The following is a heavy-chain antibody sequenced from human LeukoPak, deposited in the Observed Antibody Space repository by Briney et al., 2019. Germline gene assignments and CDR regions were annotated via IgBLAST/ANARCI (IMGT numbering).Heavy chain of an antibody. CDR1: GGSIGAYY. D-gene: IGHD6-13*01. V-gene: IGHV4-4*07. J-gene: IGHJ3*02. CDR2: IHATGNT. CDR3: ARESEAAGGRAFDI. Sequence: PSQSLSLTCTVSGGSIGAYYWSWIRQPAGTGLEWIGRIHATGNTNSNSSLKTRVTMSVDASENQFSLKLSSVTAADTAVYFCARESEAAGGRAFDIWGQGTMVTVSS.